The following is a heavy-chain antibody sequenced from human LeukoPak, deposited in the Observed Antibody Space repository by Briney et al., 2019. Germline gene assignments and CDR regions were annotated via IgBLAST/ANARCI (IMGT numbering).Heavy chain of an antibody. D-gene: IGHD5-24*01. Sequence: GSLRLFCAASGFNFNNYWMHWVRQAPGKGLVWVSRISDDGGHTFYADSVKGQFAMSRDNAKNTLFLQMNSLRSEDTAVYYCARVTGGYNLVDYWGQGTLVTVSS. CDR3: ARVTGGYNLVDY. J-gene: IGHJ4*02. V-gene: IGHV3-74*01. CDR2: ISDDGGHT. CDR1: GFNFNNYW.